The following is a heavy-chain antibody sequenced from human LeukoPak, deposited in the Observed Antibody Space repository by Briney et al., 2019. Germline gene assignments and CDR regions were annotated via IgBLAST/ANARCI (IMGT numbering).Heavy chain of an antibody. Sequence: VASVKVSCKASGYTSTNYGVSWVRQAPGQGLEWMGWISAYNGNTDYAQKLQGRVTMTTDTSTSTAYMELRSLRSDDTAVYYCARVLAYCSSTSCHDYWGQGTPVTVYS. CDR2: ISAYNGNT. CDR1: GYTSTNYG. V-gene: IGHV1-18*01. CDR3: ARVLAYCSSTSCHDY. J-gene: IGHJ4*02. D-gene: IGHD2-2*01.